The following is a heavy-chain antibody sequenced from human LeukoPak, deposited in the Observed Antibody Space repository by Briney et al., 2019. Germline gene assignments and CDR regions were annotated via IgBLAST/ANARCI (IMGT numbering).Heavy chain of an antibody. CDR1: GGSFTRYY. Sequence: PSDTLTLPCTVSGGSFTRYYESWIRQPPGKGLEWIGYLYYSGFTNYNPSLKSRVNIFVSRPRNHFSFELTSPAATDTAVYYCAKDQVRSREDSIDMWGQGTMVTVSS. V-gene: IGHV4-59*01. CDR2: LYYSGFT. CDR3: AKDQVRSREDSIDM. J-gene: IGHJ3*02. D-gene: IGHD2/OR15-2a*01.